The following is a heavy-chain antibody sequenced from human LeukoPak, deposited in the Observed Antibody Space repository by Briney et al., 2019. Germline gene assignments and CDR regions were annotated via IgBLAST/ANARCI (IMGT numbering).Heavy chain of an antibody. Sequence: MSSETLSLTCTVSGGSISSYYWSWIRQPPGKGLEWIGYIYYSGSTNYNPSLKRRVTISVDTSKNQFSLKLSSVTAADTAVYYCARVGSSGHVYYYHHMDVWGKGTTVTVSS. D-gene: IGHD3-22*01. CDR1: GGSISSYY. J-gene: IGHJ6*03. V-gene: IGHV4-59*01. CDR2: IYYSGST. CDR3: ARVGSSGHVYYYHHMDV.